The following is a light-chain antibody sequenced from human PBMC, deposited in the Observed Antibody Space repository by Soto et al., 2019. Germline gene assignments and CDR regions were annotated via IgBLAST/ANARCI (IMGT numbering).Light chain of an antibody. CDR3: AAWDSSLNAHLL. V-gene: IGLV1-44*01. Sequence: QSVLTQPPSASRTPGQRVTISCSGSSSNIGSNPVNWYQQLPGTAPKLLIYSNNQRPSGVPDRFSGSKSGTSASLAISALQSEDEADYYCAAWDSSLNAHLLFGGGTKLTVL. CDR1: SSNIGSNP. J-gene: IGLJ2*01. CDR2: SNN.